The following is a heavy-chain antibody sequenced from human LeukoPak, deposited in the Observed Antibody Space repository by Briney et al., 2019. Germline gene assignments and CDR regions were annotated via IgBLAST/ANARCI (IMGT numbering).Heavy chain of an antibody. CDR3: ARDCYGDGYFDY. D-gene: IGHD4-17*01. CDR2: ISSSGSTI. J-gene: IGHJ4*02. CDR1: GFTFTRYT. Sequence: TGGSLRLSCTASGFTFTRYTMNWVRQAPGKGLEWVSYISSSGSTIYFTDSVEGRFTISRDNAKNSLYLQMNSLRDEGTAVYYCARDCYGDGYFDYWGQGTLVTVSS. V-gene: IGHV3-48*02.